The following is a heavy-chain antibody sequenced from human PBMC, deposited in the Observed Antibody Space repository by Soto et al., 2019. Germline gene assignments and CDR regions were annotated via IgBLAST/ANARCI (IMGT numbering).Heavy chain of an antibody. CDR3: AIANYYGSPGDFDY. D-gene: IGHD3-10*01. Sequence: GGSLRLSCASSGFTFSSYSMNWVRQAPGKGLEWVSYISSSSSTIYYADSVKGRFTISRDNAKNSLYLQMNSLRAEDTAVYYYAIANYYGSPGDFDYWGQGTQDTGSS. CDR1: GFTFSSYS. J-gene: IGHJ4*02. V-gene: IGHV3-48*01. CDR2: ISSSSSTI.